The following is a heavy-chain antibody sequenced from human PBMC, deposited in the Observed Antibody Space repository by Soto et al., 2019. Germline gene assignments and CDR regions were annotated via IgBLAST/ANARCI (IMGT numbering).Heavy chain of an antibody. CDR2: INSDGSST. V-gene: IGHV3-74*01. J-gene: IGHJ5*02. Sequence: PGGSLRLPCAVSGFTFSSHWMHWVRQAPGKGLVWVSRINSDGSSTSYADSVKGRFTISRDNAKNTLYLQMNSLRAEDTAVYYCARDPQASCFDPCGEGTLVTVS. CDR3: ARDPQASCFDP. CDR1: GFTFSSHW.